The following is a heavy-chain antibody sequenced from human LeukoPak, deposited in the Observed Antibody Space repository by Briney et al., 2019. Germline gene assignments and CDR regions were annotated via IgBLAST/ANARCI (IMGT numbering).Heavy chain of an antibody. J-gene: IGHJ2*01. Sequence: TGGSLRLSCSASGFTFDDYAMHWVRQAPGKGLEWVSGISWNSGNITYGDSVKGRFTISRDNAKNSLYLQMNSLRTEGTALYYCAKGGAAADNYWYFDLWGRGTLVTVSS. CDR3: AKGGAAADNYWYFDL. CDR1: GFTFDDYA. V-gene: IGHV3-9*01. D-gene: IGHD6-13*01. CDR2: ISWNSGNI.